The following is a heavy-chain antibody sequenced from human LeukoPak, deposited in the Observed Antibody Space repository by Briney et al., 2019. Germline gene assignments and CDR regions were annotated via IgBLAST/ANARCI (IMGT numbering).Heavy chain of an antibody. CDR2: ISRTASYI. CDR3: TTFYSRLTDY. D-gene: IGHD2/OR15-2a*01. Sequence: GGSLRLSCTASGFTFSSYSMNWVRQAPGKGLEWVSSISRTASYIYYADSVRGRFTISRDNAKNSLDLQMNSLRAEDTAVYYCTTFYSRLTDYWGQGTLVTVSS. J-gene: IGHJ4*02. V-gene: IGHV3-21*04. CDR1: GFTFSSYS.